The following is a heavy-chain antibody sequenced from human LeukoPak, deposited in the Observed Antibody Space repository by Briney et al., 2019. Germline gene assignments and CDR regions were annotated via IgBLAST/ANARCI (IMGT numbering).Heavy chain of an antibody. Sequence: ASVNVSCTASVYTFIFYYMHWVRQAPGQGLEWMGWINPNSGGTKYAQKFQGRVTMTRDTSISTAYMELSRLRSDDTAVYYCATEVTDWGQGTLVTVSS. V-gene: IGHV1-2*02. CDR3: ATEVTD. CDR2: INPNSGGT. J-gene: IGHJ4*02. CDR1: VYTFIFYY.